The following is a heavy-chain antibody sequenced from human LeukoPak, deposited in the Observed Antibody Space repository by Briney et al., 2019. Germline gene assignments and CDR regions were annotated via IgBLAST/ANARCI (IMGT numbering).Heavy chain of an antibody. V-gene: IGHV3-30*18. Sequence: GGSLRLSCAASGFTFSSYGMHWVRQAPGRGLKWVAAISFDGSNKYYADSVKGRFTISRDNSKNTLYLQMNSLRAEDTAVYYCAKGDCSSTNCYSLDVWGQGTTVTVS. J-gene: IGHJ6*02. CDR1: GFTFSSYG. CDR2: ISFDGSNK. D-gene: IGHD2-2*02. CDR3: AKGDCSSTNCYSLDV.